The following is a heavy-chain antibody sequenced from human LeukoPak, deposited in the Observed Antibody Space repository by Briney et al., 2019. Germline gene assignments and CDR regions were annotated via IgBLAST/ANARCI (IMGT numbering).Heavy chain of an antibody. CDR3: AKDGLGSSGYYYFDY. D-gene: IGHD3-22*01. CDR1: GFTFDDYA. J-gene: IGHJ4*02. CDR2: ISWNSGSI. Sequence: GRSLRLSCAASGFTFDDYAMHWVRQAPGKGLEWVSGISWNSGSIGYADSVKGRFTISRDNAKNSLYLQMNNLRAEDTALYYCAKDGLGSSGYYYFDYWGQGTLVTVSS. V-gene: IGHV3-9*01.